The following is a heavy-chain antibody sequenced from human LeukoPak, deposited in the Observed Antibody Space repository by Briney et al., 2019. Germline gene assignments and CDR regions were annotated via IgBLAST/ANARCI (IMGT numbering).Heavy chain of an antibody. CDR1: GFTFSSYA. D-gene: IGHD1-1*01. CDR3: ATTRLGLSGIY. Sequence: GGSLRLSCATSGFTFSSYAMHWVRQAPGKGPEYVSAISSNGGSTYYANSVKGRFTISRDNSKNTLYLQMGSLRAEDMAVYYRATTRLGLSGIYWGQGTLVTVSS. CDR2: ISSNGGST. V-gene: IGHV3-64*01. J-gene: IGHJ4*02.